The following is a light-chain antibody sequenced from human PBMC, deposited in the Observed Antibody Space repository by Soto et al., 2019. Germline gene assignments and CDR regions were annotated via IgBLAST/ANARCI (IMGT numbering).Light chain of an antibody. CDR2: GNS. J-gene: IGLJ1*01. CDR3: QSYDSSLSGSDV. CDR1: SSNIGAGYD. V-gene: IGLV1-40*01. Sequence: QSVLTQPPSVSGAPGQRGTISCTGSSSNIGAGYDVHWYHQLPGTAPKLLIYGNSNRPSGVPDRFSGSKSGTSASLAITGLQAEDEADYYCQSYDSSLSGSDVFGTGTKLTV.